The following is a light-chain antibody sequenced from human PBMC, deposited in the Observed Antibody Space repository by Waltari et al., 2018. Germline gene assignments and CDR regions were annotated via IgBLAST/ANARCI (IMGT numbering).Light chain of an antibody. CDR2: WAS. J-gene: IGKJ1*01. CDR3: QQYDSTPTWT. V-gene: IGKV4-1*01. CDR1: QSVLCRTNNKNC. Sequence: DIVITQSPDSLAVSLGERATINCKSSQSVLCRTNNKNCLAWYQQEPAQPPKLLIDWASTREAGVPDRFSGCGSGTDFTLTISSLQAEDVAVYYCQQYDSTPTWTFGQGTKVEIK.